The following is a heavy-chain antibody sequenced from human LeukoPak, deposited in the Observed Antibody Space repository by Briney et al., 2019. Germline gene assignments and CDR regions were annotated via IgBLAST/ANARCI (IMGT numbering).Heavy chain of an antibody. CDR3: ARGPYFDWLFQQNWFDP. J-gene: IGHJ5*02. V-gene: IGHV4-34*01. Sequence: SETLSLTCAVYGGSFSGYYWSWIRQPPGKGLEWIGEINHSGSTNYNPSLKSRVTISVDTSKNRFSLKLSSVTAADTAVYYCARGPYFDWLFQQNWFDPWGQGTLVIVSS. D-gene: IGHD3-9*01. CDR2: INHSGST. CDR1: GGSFSGYY.